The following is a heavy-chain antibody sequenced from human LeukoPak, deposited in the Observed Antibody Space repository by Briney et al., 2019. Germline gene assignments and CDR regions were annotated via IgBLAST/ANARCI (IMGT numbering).Heavy chain of an antibody. CDR1: GFSVSNNY. V-gene: IGHV3-53*01. J-gene: IGHJ4*02. CDR2: IYSGGDT. CDR3: AKTRSGTYSYFDH. Sequence: GGSLRLSCAASGFSVSNNYMSWVRQAPGKGLEWVSVIYSGGDTYYADSVKGRFTISRDTSTDTLFLQLSSLRAEDTAVYYCAKTRSGTYSYFDHWGQGALVTVSS. D-gene: IGHD1-26*01.